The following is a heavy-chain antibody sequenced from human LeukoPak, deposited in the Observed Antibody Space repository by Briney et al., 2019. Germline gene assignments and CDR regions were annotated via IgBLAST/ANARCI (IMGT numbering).Heavy chain of an antibody. J-gene: IGHJ4*02. CDR2: ISYDGSNK. CDR1: GFTFSSYA. D-gene: IGHD5-12*01. V-gene: IGHV3-30*04. Sequence: GGSLRLSCAASGFTFSSYAMHWVRQAPGKGLEWGAVISYDGSNKYYADSVKGRFTISRDNSKNTLYLQMNSLRAEDTAVYYCARDTQGYSGYDFHLDYWGQGTLVTVSS. CDR3: ARDTQGYSGYDFHLDY.